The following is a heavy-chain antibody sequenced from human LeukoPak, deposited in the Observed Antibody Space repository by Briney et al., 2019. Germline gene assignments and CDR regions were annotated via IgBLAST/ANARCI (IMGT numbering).Heavy chain of an antibody. CDR1: GVTFGSHA. CDR2: ISDSGGST. CDR3: GIEESEWFYFDY. J-gene: IGHJ4*02. V-gene: IGHV3-23*01. D-gene: IGHD3-3*01. Sequence: PGGSLRLSCAASGVTFGSHAMSWVRQAPGKGLEWVSRISDSGGSTIYADSVKGRFTISRDNSKNTLYLQMNSLGAEDTAVYYCGIEESEWFYFDYWGQETLVTVSS.